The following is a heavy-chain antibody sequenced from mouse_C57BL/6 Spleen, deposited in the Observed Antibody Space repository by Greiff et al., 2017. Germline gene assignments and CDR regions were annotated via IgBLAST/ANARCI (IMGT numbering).Heavy chain of an antibody. V-gene: IGHV1-53*01. Sequence: QVQLQQPGTELVKPGASVKLSCKASGYTFTSYWMHWVKQRPGQGLEWIGNINPSNGGTNYNEKFKSKSTLTVDKSSSTAYMQLSSLTSEDSAVYYLARSRYYGSSYRYYFDYWGQGTTLTVSS. CDR2: INPSNGGT. CDR3: ARSRYYGSSYRYYFDY. D-gene: IGHD1-1*01. J-gene: IGHJ2*01. CDR1: GYTFTSYW.